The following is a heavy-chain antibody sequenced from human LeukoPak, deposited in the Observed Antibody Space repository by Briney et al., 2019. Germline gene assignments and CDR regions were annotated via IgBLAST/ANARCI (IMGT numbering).Heavy chain of an antibody. V-gene: IGHV4-59*01. J-gene: IGHJ5*02. CDR2: IYYSGST. D-gene: IGHD2-21*02. CDR3: ARDVFRWNGDYDSRRGWFDP. CDR1: GGSISSYY. Sequence: SETLSLTCTVSGGSISSYYWSWIRQPPGKGLEWIGYIYYSGSTNYNPSLKSRVTISVDTSKNQFSLKLSSVTAADTAVYYCARDVFRWNGDYDSRRGWFDPWGQGTLVTVSS.